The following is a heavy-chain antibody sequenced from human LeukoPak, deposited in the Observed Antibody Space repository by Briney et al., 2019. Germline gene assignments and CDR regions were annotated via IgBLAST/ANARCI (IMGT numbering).Heavy chain of an antibody. D-gene: IGHD6-13*01. CDR1: GGSISSGGYY. J-gene: IGHJ4*02. Sequence: SETLSLTCTVSGGSISSGGYYWSWIRQHPGKGLEWIGFIYYSGNTYYNPSLKSRVIITVDTSKNQFSLMLTSVTAADTAVYYCARVSQPLAQTPVSWYFDYWGQGTLVTVSS. CDR3: ARVSQPLAQTPVSWYFDY. CDR2: IYYSGNT. V-gene: IGHV4-31*03.